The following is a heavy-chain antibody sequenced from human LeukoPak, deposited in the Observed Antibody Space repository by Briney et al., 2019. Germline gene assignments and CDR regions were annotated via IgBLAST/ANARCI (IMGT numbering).Heavy chain of an antibody. D-gene: IGHD3-10*01. V-gene: IGHV4-59*08. CDR2: IYYSGST. J-gene: IGHJ4*02. Sequence: SETLSLTCTVSGGSISSYYWSWIRQPPGRGLEWIGYIYYSGSTNYNPSLKSRVTISVDTSKNQFSLKLSSVTAADTAVYYCARQLGRGGFMINYWGQGTLVTVSS. CDR3: ARQLGRGGFMINY. CDR1: GGSISSYY.